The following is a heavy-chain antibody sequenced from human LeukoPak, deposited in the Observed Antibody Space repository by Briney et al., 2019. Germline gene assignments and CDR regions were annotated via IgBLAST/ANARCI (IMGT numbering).Heavy chain of an antibody. V-gene: IGHV3-7*01. J-gene: IGHJ5*02. CDR2: INQDGSKK. D-gene: IGHD6-19*01. CDR3: EGAWS. Sequence: PGRSLRLSCAASGFTFSTYLMNWVRQTPGKRLEWVASINQDGSKKNYVDSVKGRFTISRDNAKDSLYLQMNSLRAEDTAVYYCEGAWSWGQGTLVTVSS. CDR1: GFTFSTYL.